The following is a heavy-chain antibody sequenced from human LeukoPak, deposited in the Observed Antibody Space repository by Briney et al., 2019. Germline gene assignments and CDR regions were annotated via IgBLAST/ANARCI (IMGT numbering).Heavy chain of an antibody. CDR1: GGSFSGYY. J-gene: IGHJ4*02. V-gene: IGHV4-34*01. CDR2: INHSGST. D-gene: IGHD6-13*01. Sequence: PSETLSLTCAVYGGSFSGYYWSWIRQPPGKGLEWIGEINHSGSTNYNPSLKSRVTISVDTSKNQFSLKLSSVTAADTAVYYCARSVEPGIFDYWGQGTLVTVSS. CDR3: ARSVEPGIFDY.